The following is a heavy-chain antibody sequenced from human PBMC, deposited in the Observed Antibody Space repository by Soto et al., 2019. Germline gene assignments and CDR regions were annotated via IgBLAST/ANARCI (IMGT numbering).Heavy chain of an antibody. CDR3: AAAEGSIVLMVYASPSYFDY. J-gene: IGHJ4*02. CDR1: GGTFSSYT. Sequence: SVKVSCKASGGTFSSYTISWVRQAPGQGLEWMGRIIPILGIANYAQKFQGRVTITADKSTSTAYMELSSLRSEDTAVYYCAAAEGSIVLMVYASPSYFDYWGQGTLVTVSS. D-gene: IGHD2-8*01. CDR2: IIPILGIA. V-gene: IGHV1-69*02.